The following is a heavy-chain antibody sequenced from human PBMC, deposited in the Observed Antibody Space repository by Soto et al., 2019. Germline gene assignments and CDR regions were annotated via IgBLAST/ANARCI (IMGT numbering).Heavy chain of an antibody. J-gene: IGHJ4*02. CDR3: AKESRGFSFGYPLDH. Sequence: PGGSLRLSCEASGFTFSRYPLHWVRQAPGKGLEWVAVISYDGSEKYPADSVKGRISISRDNSKNTLFMQMNSLRVEDAAVYYCAKESRGFSFGYPLDHWGQGTLVTVSS. D-gene: IGHD5-18*01. CDR2: ISYDGSEK. V-gene: IGHV3-30-3*01. CDR1: GFTFSRYP.